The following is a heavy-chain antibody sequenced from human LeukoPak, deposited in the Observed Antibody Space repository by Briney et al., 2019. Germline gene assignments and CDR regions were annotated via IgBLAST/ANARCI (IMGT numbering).Heavy chain of an antibody. CDR1: GFTLSSYW. D-gene: IGHD4-11*01. Sequence: SGGSLRLSCAASGFTLSSYWMSWVRQAPGRGLEWVANINRDGSEKYYVDSVKGRFTISRDNAKNSLYLQMNSLRAEDTAVYYCARVVRHDYSNYGEPLHFDYWGQGTLVTVSS. V-gene: IGHV3-7*02. J-gene: IGHJ4*02. CDR2: INRDGSEK. CDR3: ARVVRHDYSNYGEPLHFDY.